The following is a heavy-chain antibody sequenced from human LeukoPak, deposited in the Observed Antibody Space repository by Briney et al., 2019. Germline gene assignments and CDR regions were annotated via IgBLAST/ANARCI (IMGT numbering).Heavy chain of an antibody. J-gene: IGHJ6*02. CDR2: MNPNSGNT. V-gene: IGHV1-8*01. CDR1: GYTFTSYD. Sequence: ASVKVSCKASGYTFTSYDINWVRQATGQGLEWMGWMNPNSGNTGYAQKFQGRVTMTRNTSISTAYMELSSLRSEDTAVYYCARGPFHIVVVPAHGMDVWGQGTTVTASS. D-gene: IGHD2-2*01. CDR3: ARGPFHIVVVPAHGMDV.